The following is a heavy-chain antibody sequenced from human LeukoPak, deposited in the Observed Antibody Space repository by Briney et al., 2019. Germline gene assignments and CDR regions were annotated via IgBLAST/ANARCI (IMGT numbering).Heavy chain of an antibody. CDR2: IYHSGST. CDR3: ARGAVAVPFDY. V-gene: IGHV4-38-2*02. CDR1: GYSIRSGYY. D-gene: IGHD6-19*01. Sequence: SETLSLTCSVSGYSIRSGYYWGWIRQPPEKGLEWIGSIYHSGSTDYNPSLKSRVTISLDTSKNQFSLKLSSVTAADTAVYSCARGAVAVPFDYWGQGTLVTVSS. J-gene: IGHJ4*02.